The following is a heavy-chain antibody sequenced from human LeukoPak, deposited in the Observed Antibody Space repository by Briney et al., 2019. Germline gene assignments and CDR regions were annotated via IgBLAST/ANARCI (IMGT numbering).Heavy chain of an antibody. CDR3: ARQLSDYYYYYMDV. CDR2: IYSSGST. V-gene: IGHV4-59*08. CDR1: GGSISTHY. Sequence: SETLSLTCNVSGGSISTHYWSWIRQPPGKGLEWIGYIYSSGSTSYNPSLKSRVTISEDTSKNQFSLKVNSVTTADTAVYYCARQLSDYYYYYMDVWGKGTTVTVSS. J-gene: IGHJ6*03. D-gene: IGHD1-26*01.